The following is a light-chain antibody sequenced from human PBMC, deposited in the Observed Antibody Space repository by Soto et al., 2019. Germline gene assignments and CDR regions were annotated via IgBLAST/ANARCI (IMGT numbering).Light chain of an antibody. J-gene: IGLJ2*01. Sequence: QLVLTQSPSASASLGASVKLTCTLSSGHSSYAIASHQQQPEKGPRYLMKLNSDGSHSKGDGIPDRFSGSSSGAERYLTISSHQSEDEADYYCQTWGTGTLVFGGGTKLTVL. CDR2: LNSDGSH. CDR3: QTWGTGTLV. V-gene: IGLV4-69*01. CDR1: SGHSSYA.